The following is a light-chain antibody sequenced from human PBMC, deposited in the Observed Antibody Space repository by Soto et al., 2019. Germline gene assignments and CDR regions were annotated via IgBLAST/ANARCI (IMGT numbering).Light chain of an antibody. Sequence: EIVMTQSPVTLSVSPGERATLSCRASQRVRRNLAWYQQKPGQAPRLLISSASTRAAGIPDRFSGSGSGTEFTITISDLQSEDVALYYCQQYIDWPTFGPGTKVDIK. CDR3: QQYIDWPT. V-gene: IGKV3-15*01. CDR1: QRVRRN. CDR2: SAS. J-gene: IGKJ3*01.